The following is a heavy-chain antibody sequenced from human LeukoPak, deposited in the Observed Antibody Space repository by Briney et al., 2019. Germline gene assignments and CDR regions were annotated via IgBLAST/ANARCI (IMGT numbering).Heavy chain of an antibody. V-gene: IGHV3-49*04. CDR1: GFTFGDYA. CDR2: IRSKAYGGTT. Sequence: GSLRLSCTASGFTFGDYAMSWVRQAPGKGLEWVGFIRSKAYGGTTEYAASVKGRSTISRDDSKSIAYLQMNSLRAEDTAVYYCAKTKLWLDAFDIWGQGTMVTVSS. CDR3: AKTKLWLDAFDI. J-gene: IGHJ3*02. D-gene: IGHD3-10*01.